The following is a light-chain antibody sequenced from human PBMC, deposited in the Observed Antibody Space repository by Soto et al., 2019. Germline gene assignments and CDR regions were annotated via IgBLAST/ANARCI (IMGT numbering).Light chain of an antibody. CDR1: TGAVTSGYY. CDR3: LIYYGVHVV. V-gene: IGLV7-43*01. CDR2: STS. J-gene: IGLJ2*01. Sequence: QTVVTQEPSLTVSPGRTVTLTCASSTGAVTSGYYPNWFQQKPGQPPRPLIYSTSNKHSWTPARFSGSLFGGKAALTLSGAQPEDEADYYCLIYYGVHVVFGGGTKLTVL.